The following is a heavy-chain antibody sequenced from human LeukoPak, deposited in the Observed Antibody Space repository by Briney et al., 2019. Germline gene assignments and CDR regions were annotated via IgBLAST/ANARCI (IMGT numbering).Heavy chain of an antibody. J-gene: IGHJ6*02. CDR2: ISHSGGT. V-gene: IGHV4-34*01. CDR1: VGSFNGYY. Sequence: SETLSLTCAVYVGSFNGYYWSWIRQPPGKGLEWIGEISHSGGTNYNASFKSRVTISLDMSKNQFSLRLSSVTAADTAVYYCARAPPPLGMDVWGQGTTVTVSS. CDR3: ARAPPPLGMDV.